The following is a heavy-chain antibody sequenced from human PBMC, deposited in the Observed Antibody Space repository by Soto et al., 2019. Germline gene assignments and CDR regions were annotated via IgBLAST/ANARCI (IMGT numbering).Heavy chain of an antibody. D-gene: IGHD3-22*01. V-gene: IGHV3-21*01. CDR1: GFTFSSYG. Sequence: GGSLRLSCAASGFTFSSYGMNWVRQAPGKGLEWVSSISSSSSYIYYADSVKGRFTISRDNAKNSLYLQMNSLRAEDTAVYYCARDLIDYYDSSAPPAWGQGTLVTVSS. J-gene: IGHJ5*02. CDR2: ISSSSSYI. CDR3: ARDLIDYYDSSAPPA.